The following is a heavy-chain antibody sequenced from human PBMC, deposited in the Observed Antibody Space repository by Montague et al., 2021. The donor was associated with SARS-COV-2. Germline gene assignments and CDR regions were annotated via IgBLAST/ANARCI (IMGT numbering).Heavy chain of an antibody. CDR3: AKDYYFGAFDI. D-gene: IGHD3-10*01. J-gene: IGHJ3*02. V-gene: IGHV3-9*01. Sequence: SLRLSCAASGSTFGDYAMHWVRQTPGKGLEWVSGISWNSGSRGYADSVKGRFTIYRDNAKNSLYLQMNSPRTEDTAFYYCAKDYYFGAFDIWGQGTMVTVSS. CDR1: GSTFGDYA. CDR2: ISWNSGSR.